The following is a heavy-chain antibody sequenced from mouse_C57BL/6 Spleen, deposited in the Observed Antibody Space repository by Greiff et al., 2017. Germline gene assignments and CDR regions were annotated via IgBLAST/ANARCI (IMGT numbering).Heavy chain of an antibody. CDR2: INYDGSST. D-gene: IGHD1-1*01. J-gene: IGHJ1*03. V-gene: IGHV5-16*01. CDR1: GFTFSDYY. CDR3: ARSAGSSLYWYFDV. Sequence: EVKLMESEGGLVQPGSSMKLSCTASGFTFSDYYMAWVRQVPEKVLEWVANINYDGSSTYYLDSLKSRFIISRDNAKNILYLQMSSLKSEDTATYYCARSAGSSLYWYFDVWGTGTTVTVSS.